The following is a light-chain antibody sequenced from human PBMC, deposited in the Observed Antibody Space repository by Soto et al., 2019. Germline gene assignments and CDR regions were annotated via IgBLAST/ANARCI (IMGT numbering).Light chain of an antibody. CDR2: DVS. CDR1: SSDVGGYNY. CDR3: SSYTSSSTRV. J-gene: IGLJ1*01. Sequence: QSVLTQPASVSGSPGQSITISCTGTSSDVGGYNYLSWYQHHPGKDPKLMIYDVSDRPSGVSNRFSGSKSGNTASLTISGLQTEDEADYYCSSYTSSSTRVFGTGTKLTVL. V-gene: IGLV2-14*03.